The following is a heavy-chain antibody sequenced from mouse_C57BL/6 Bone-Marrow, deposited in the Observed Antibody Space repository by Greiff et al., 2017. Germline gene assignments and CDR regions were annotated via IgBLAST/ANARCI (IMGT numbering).Heavy chain of an antibody. CDR3: ARDDYSNNDYAMDY. Sequence: VQLQQPGAELVMPGASVKLSCKASGYTFTSYWMHWVKQRPGQGLEWIGEIDPSDSYTNYNQKFKGKSTLTVDKSSSTAYMQLSSLTSEDSAVYYCARDDYSNNDYAMDYWGQGTSVTVSA. CDR2: IDPSDSYT. V-gene: IGHV1-69*01. CDR1: GYTFTSYW. D-gene: IGHD2-5*01. J-gene: IGHJ4*01.